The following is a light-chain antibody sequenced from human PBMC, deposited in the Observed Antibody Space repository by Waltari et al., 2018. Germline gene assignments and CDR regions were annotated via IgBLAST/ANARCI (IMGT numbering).Light chain of an antibody. J-gene: IGLJ1*01. V-gene: IGLV3-25*03. CDR3: QSADSSGTYV. CDR2: KDS. CDR1: ALPKQY. Sequence: SYELTQPPSVSVSPGQTARITCSGEALPKQYAYWYQQKPGQAPVLVIYKDSERPSGIPERFSDSSSGTTVTLTISGVQAEDEADYYCQSADSSGTYVFGTGTKVTVL.